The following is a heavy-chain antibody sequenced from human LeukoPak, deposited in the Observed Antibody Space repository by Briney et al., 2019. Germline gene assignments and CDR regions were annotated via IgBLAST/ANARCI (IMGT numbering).Heavy chain of an antibody. CDR1: GGSISSYY. CDR2: IYYSGST. CDR3: ARGVRSTSWGYYYGTDV. J-gene: IGHJ6*04. Sequence: SETLSLTCTVSGGSISSYYWSWIRQPPGKGLEWIGYIYYSGSTNYNPSLKSRVTISVDTSKNQFSLKLSSVTAADTAVYYCARGVRSTSWGYYYGTDVWGKGTTVTVSS. D-gene: IGHD2-2*01. V-gene: IGHV4-59*01.